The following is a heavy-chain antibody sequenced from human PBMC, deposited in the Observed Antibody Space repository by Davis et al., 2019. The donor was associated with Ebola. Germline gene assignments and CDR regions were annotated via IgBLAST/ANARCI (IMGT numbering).Heavy chain of an antibody. CDR1: GFTFSSYS. V-gene: IGHV3-21*01. CDR2: ISSSSSYI. D-gene: IGHD2-2*01. CDR3: ARGGLGYCSSTSCSQYYFDY. Sequence: GESLKISCAASGFTFSSYSMNWVRQAPGKGLEWVSCISSSSSYIYYADSVKGRFTISRDNSKNTLYLQMNSLRAEDTAVYYCARGGLGYCSSTSCSQYYFDYWGQGTLVTVSS. J-gene: IGHJ4*02.